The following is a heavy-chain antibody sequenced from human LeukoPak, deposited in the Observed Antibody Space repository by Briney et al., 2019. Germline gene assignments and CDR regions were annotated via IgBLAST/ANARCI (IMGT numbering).Heavy chain of an antibody. CDR2: INHSGST. Sequence: ASETLSLTCAVYGGSFSGYYWSWIRQPPGKGLEWIGEINHSGSTNYNPSLKSRVTISVDTSKNQFSLKLSSVTAADTAVYYCARTHPMTTVTTIDYWGQGTLVTVSS. J-gene: IGHJ4*02. D-gene: IGHD4-17*01. CDR3: ARTHPMTTVTTIDY. CDR1: GGSFSGYY. V-gene: IGHV4-34*01.